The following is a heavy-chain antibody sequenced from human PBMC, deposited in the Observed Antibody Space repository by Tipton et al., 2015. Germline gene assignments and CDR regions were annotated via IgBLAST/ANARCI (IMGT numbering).Heavy chain of an antibody. Sequence: TLSLTCTVSNGSISSYYWSWIRQSPGKGLEWLGNIYYSGSTKYNPSLKSRVTISVDTSKNQFSLKLSSVTAADTAVYYCARLRETYGSDSDNWFDPWGQGTLVTVSS. CDR1: NGSISSYY. CDR3: ARLRETYGSDSDNWFDP. V-gene: IGHV4-59*01. CDR2: IYYSGST. J-gene: IGHJ5*02. D-gene: IGHD3-10*01.